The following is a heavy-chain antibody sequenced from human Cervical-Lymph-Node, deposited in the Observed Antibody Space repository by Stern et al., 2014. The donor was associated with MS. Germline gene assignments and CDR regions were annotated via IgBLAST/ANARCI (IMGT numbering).Heavy chain of an antibody. CDR2: IDWDEDT. V-gene: IGHV2-70*01. CDR3: ARSGPGGFLYFFDY. J-gene: IGHJ4*02. CDR1: GFSLSTSGMC. D-gene: IGHD3-10*01. Sequence: LVHPTQTLTLTCTFSGFSLSTSGMCMSWIRQPPGKALEWLALIDWDEDTYYSTSLKSRLTISRDTSKSQVVLTMTNMDPADTATYYCARSGPGGFLYFFDYWGQGLLITVSS.